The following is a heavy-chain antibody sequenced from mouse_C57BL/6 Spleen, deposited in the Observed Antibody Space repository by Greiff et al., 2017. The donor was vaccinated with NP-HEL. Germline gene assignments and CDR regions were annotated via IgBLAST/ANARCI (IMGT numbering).Heavy chain of an antibody. CDR3: TREYGYDVSYYYAMDY. V-gene: IGHV1-5*01. Sequence: VQLQQSGTVLARPGASVKMSCKTSGYTFTSYWMHWVKQRPGQGLEWIGAIYPGNSDTSYNQKFKGKAKLTAVTSASTAYMELSSLTNEDSAVYYCTREYGYDVSYYYAMDYWGQGTSVTVSS. CDR1: GYTFTSYW. D-gene: IGHD2-2*01. CDR2: IYPGNSDT. J-gene: IGHJ4*01.